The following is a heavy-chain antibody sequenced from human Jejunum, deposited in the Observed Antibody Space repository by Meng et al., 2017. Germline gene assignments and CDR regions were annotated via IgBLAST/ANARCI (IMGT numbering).Heavy chain of an antibody. V-gene: IGHV1-18*01. D-gene: IGHD3-22*01. CDR3: ATTEYTPFRIGNSSGSYNYYYGMDV. J-gene: IGHJ6*02. CDR2: ISSYNDNT. Sequence: ASVKVSCKASGYTFISHDINWVRQAPGQGLEWMGRISSYNDNTIYAQRFQGRVTMTADTSTSTAYMEVRGLRYDDTAVYFCATTEYTPFRIGNSSGSYNYYYGMDVWGQGTTVTVSS. CDR1: GYTFISHD.